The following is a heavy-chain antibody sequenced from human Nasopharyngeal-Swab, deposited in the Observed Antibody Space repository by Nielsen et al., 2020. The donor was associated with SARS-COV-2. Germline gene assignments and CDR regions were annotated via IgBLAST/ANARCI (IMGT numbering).Heavy chain of an antibody. J-gene: IGHJ6*02. CDR2: IYSGCST. V-gene: IGHV3-53*01. CDR3: AREAPPTYDSSGYYMGGMDV. Sequence: GGSLRLSCAASGFTVSSNYMSWVRQAPGKGLEWVSVIYSGCSTYYADSVKGRFTISRDNSKNTLYLQMNSLRAEDTAVYYCAREAPPTYDSSGYYMGGMDVWGQGTTVTVSS. D-gene: IGHD3-22*01. CDR1: GFTVSSNY.